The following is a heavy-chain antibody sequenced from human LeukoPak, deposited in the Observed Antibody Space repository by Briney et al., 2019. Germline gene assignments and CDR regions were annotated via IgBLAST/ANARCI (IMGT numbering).Heavy chain of an antibody. D-gene: IGHD3-22*01. V-gene: IGHV5-51*01. CDR3: ARRDSSGIIDY. J-gene: IGHJ4*02. Sequence: GESLKISCKGSGYPFTASWIAWVRQMPGKGLEWMGIIYPGDSDTRYSPSFQGQVTISADKSISTAYLQWSSLKASDTAMYYCARRDSSGIIDYWGQGTLVTVSS. CDR2: IYPGDSDT. CDR1: GYPFTASW.